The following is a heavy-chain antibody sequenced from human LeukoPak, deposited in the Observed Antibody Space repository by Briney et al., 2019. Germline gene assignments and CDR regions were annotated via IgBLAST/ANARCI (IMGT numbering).Heavy chain of an antibody. Sequence: GRSLRLSCTASGFTFGDYAMSWVRQAPGKGLEWVGFIRSKAYGGTTEYAASVKGRFTISRDDSKSIAYLQMNSLKTEDTAVYYCTRDLDDILTGYLYYFDYWGQGTLVTVSS. D-gene: IGHD3-9*01. CDR3: TRDLDDILTGYLYYFDY. CDR2: IRSKAYGGTT. CDR1: GFTFGDYA. J-gene: IGHJ4*02. V-gene: IGHV3-49*04.